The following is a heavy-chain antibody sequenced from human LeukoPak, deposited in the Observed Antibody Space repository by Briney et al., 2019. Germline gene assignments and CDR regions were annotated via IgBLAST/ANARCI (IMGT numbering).Heavy chain of an antibody. D-gene: IGHD3-10*02. Sequence: GGSLRLSCAASGFTFNTYTMNWVRQAPGKGLEWVSSISSGTSYIYYADSVKGRFTISRDNAKNSLYLQMNSLRAEDAAVYYCAELGITMIGGVWGKGTTVTISS. V-gene: IGHV3-21*01. J-gene: IGHJ6*04. CDR1: GFTFNTYT. CDR2: ISSGTSYI. CDR3: AELGITMIGGV.